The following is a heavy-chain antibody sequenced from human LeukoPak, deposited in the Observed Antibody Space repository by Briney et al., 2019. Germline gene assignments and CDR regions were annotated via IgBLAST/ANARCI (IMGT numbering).Heavy chain of an antibody. J-gene: IGHJ6*03. CDR1: GGTFSSYA. CDR2: ISAYNGNT. D-gene: IGHD3-9*01. CDR3: ARVYDILTGYLPYYYYYMDV. V-gene: IGHV1-18*01. Sequence: ASVKVSCKASGGTFSSYAISWVRQAPGQGLEWMGWISAYNGNTNYAQKLQGRVTMTTDTSTSTAYMELRSLRSDDTAVYYCARVYDILTGYLPYYYYYMDVWGKGTTVTVSS.